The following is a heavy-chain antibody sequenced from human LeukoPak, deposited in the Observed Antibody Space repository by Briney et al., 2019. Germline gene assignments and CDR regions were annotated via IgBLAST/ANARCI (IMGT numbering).Heavy chain of an antibody. CDR1: GYTFTGYY. CDR2: INPNSGGT. Sequence: ASVTVSCKASGYTFTGYYMHWVRQAHGQGLEWMGWINPNSGGTNYAQKFQGRVTMTRDTSISTAYMELSRLRSDDTAVYYCASTGVVPAAPYYFDYWGQGTLVTVSS. J-gene: IGHJ4*02. D-gene: IGHD2-2*01. V-gene: IGHV1-2*02. CDR3: ASTGVVPAAPYYFDY.